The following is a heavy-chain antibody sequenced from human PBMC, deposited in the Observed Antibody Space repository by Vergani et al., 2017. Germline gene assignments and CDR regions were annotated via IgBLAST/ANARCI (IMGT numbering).Heavy chain of an antibody. CDR1: GFTFSSYC. CDR2: IWYDGSNK. J-gene: IGHJ4*02. CDR3: ARDLFGYSSGWETFDY. V-gene: IGHV3-33*01. Sequence: QVQLVESGGGVVQPGRSLRLSCAASGFTFSSYCMHWVRQAPGKGLEWVAVIWYDGSNKYYADSVKGRFTISRDNSKNTLYLQMNSLRAEDTAVYYCARDLFGYSSGWETFDYWGQGTLVTVSS. D-gene: IGHD6-19*01.